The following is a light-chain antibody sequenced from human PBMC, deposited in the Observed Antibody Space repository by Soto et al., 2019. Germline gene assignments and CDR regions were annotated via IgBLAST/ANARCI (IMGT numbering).Light chain of an antibody. J-gene: IGLJ1*01. V-gene: IGLV2-8*01. Sequence: QSALIQPPSASGSPGQSVTISCTGISSDVGTYIYVSWYQHHPGKAPKLIIYEASKRPSGVPDRFSGSKSGDTASLTVSGLQAEDEADYYCGSYAGGNNPYVFGTGTKVTVL. CDR1: SSDVGTYIY. CDR2: EAS. CDR3: GSYAGGNNPYV.